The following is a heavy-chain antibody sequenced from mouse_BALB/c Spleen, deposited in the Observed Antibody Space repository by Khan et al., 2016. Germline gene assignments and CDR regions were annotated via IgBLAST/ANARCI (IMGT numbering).Heavy chain of an antibody. CDR3: ASDGPNYAMDY. J-gene: IGHJ4*01. D-gene: IGHD2-3*01. CDR1: GYSITSDYA. V-gene: IGHV3-2*02. Sequence: EVQLQESGPGLMKPSQSLSLTCTVTGYSITSDYAWNWIRQFPGKKLEWMGYIIYSGSTTYTPSLKSRISITRATSKNQFFLQLNSVTIEDTATDYCASDGPNYAMDYWGQGTSVTVSS. CDR2: IIYSGST.